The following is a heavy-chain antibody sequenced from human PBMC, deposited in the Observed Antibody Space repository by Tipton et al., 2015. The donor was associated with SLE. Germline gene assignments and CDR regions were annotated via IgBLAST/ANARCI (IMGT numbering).Heavy chain of an antibody. CDR3: AGRGDLVVVTSYLDY. D-gene: IGHD2-21*02. Sequence: TLSLTCTVSGGSIRSRSVSWGWIRQPPGKGLEWIGDISYTGNTYYNPSLRSRVTISVDTSKNQFSLKLRSVTAADTAVYYCAGRGDLVVVTSYLDYWGQGTLVTVST. CDR1: GGSIRSRSVS. J-gene: IGHJ4*02. V-gene: IGHV4-39*07. CDR2: ISYTGNT.